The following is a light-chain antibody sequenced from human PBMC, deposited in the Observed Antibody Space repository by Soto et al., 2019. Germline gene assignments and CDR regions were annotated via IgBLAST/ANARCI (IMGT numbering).Light chain of an antibody. CDR2: EVS. J-gene: IGLJ3*02. Sequence: QSALTQPASVSGSPGQSITISCTGTSSDVGRYNYVSWYQQHPGKAPKLMIYEVSNRPSGVSNRFSGSTSGNTASLTISGLQAEDEADYYCSSYTTTSSRVFGGGTKLPAL. CDR3: SSYTTTSSRV. V-gene: IGLV2-14*01. CDR1: SSDVGRYNY.